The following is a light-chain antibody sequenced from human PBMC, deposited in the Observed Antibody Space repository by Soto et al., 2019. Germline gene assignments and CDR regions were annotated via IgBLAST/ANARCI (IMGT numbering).Light chain of an antibody. CDR3: CSYADSSTPYVV. CDR2: EGS. J-gene: IGLJ2*01. CDR1: SNDVGNYKI. V-gene: IGLV2-23*01. Sequence: QSALTQAASVSGSPGQSITISCSGTSNDVGNYKIVSWYQQHPGKAPKLMIYEGSKRPSGVSNRFSGSKSGNTASLTISGLRAEDEADYYCCSYADSSTPYVVFGGGTKLTVL.